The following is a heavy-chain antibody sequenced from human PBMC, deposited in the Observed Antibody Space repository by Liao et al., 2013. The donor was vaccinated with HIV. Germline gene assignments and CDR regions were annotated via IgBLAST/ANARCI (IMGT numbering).Heavy chain of an antibody. Sequence: QVQLQESGPGLVKPSETLSVTCSASDGSVRGYHWNWVRQAAGKKLEWIGRIYSTGSKDYNPSLESRVTMSLDTSKNQFSLNLASMTAADTAIYYCARESRSGYYYLAGDWGRGTLVTVSS. CDR2: IYSTGSK. J-gene: IGHJ4*02. D-gene: IGHD3-3*01. V-gene: IGHV4-4*07. CDR1: DGSVRGYH. CDR3: ARESRSGYYYLAGD.